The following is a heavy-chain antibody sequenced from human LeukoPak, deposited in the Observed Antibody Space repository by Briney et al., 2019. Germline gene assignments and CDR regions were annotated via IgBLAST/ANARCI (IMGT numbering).Heavy chain of an antibody. CDR1: GFTFSGYG. CDR2: IWYDGSNR. J-gene: IGHJ4*02. V-gene: IGHV3-33*06. Sequence: GRSLRLSCAACGFTFSGYGMHWVRQAPGKGLEWVALIWYDGSNRYYPDSVKGRFTISRDNSKSTLYLQMNSLRAEDTAVYYCAKDSYYYDSSGYHYPQYFFDYWGQGALVTVSS. CDR3: AKDSYYYDSSGYHYPQYFFDY. D-gene: IGHD3-22*01.